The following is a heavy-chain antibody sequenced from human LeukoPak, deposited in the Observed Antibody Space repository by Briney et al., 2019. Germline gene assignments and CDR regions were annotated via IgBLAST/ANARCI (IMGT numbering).Heavy chain of an antibody. V-gene: IGHV1-8*03. Sequence: ASVKVSCKASGYTFTSYDINWVRQATGQGLEWMGWMNPNSGNTGYAQKFQGRVTITRNTSISTAYIELSSLRSEDTAVYYCARVYYDSSGYYFDYWGQGTLVTVSS. CDR1: GYTFTSYD. D-gene: IGHD3-22*01. CDR3: ARVYYDSSGYYFDY. CDR2: MNPNSGNT. J-gene: IGHJ4*02.